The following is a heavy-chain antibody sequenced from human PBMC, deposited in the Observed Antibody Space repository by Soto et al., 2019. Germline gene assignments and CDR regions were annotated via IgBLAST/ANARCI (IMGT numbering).Heavy chain of an antibody. V-gene: IGHV3-21*01. D-gene: IGHD6-13*01. Sequence: PGGSLRLSCAASGLGFSIYSMNWVRQAPEKGLEWVSSITHSSSHIYYADSVKGRFTISRDNAKNSLYLQMNSLRVEDTAVYYCAREQEIAGLYYLDFWGQGTLVTVSS. J-gene: IGHJ4*02. CDR3: AREQEIAGLYYLDF. CDR1: GLGFSIYS. CDR2: ITHSSSHI.